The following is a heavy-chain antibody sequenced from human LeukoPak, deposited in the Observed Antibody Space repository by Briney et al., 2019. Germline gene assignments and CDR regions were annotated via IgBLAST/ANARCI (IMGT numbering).Heavy chain of an antibody. CDR2: INPNNGGT. V-gene: IGHV1-2*06. CDR1: GYTFTGYY. Sequence: GASVKVSCKASGYTFTGYYMNWGRQAPGQGLEWMGRINPNNGGTNYAQNFQGRVTMTRDTSVTTAYMELSRLRSDDTAVYYCARVGDGLNDAFDIWGQGTMVTVSS. CDR3: ARVGDGLNDAFDI. J-gene: IGHJ3*02. D-gene: IGHD5-24*01.